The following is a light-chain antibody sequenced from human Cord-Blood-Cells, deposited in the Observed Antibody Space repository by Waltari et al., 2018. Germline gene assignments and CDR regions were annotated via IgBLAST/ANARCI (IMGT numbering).Light chain of an antibody. CDR1: QSISSW. CDR2: KAS. CDR3: QQYNSYPYT. J-gene: IGKJ2*01. V-gene: IGKV1-5*03. Sequence: DIQMTQSPSTLSGSVGVRVTITCRASQSISSWLAWYQQKPGKAPKLLIYKASSLESGVPSRFSGSGSGTEFTLTISSLQPDDFATYYCQQYNSYPYTFGQGTKLEIK.